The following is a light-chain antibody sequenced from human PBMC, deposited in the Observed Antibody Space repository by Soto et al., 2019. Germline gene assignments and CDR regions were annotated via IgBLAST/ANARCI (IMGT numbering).Light chain of an antibody. J-gene: IGKJ3*01. Sequence: IQLTQSPSSLSASVGARVTITCRASQGISSYLAWYQQKPGKAPKLLIYAASTLQSGVPSRLSGSGSGTDFTLTISSLQPEDFATYYGQQLNSYPFPFGPGTKVDIK. V-gene: IGKV1-9*01. CDR1: QGISSY. CDR2: AAS. CDR3: QQLNSYPFP.